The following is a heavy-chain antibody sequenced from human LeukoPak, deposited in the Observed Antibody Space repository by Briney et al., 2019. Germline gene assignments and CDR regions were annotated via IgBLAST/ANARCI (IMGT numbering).Heavy chain of an antibody. CDR2: ISENGGST. J-gene: IGHJ4*02. CDR1: GFTFDDYA. V-gene: IGHV3-43*02. Sequence: GGSLRLSCAASGFTFDDYAMHWVRQAPGKGLERVCLISENGGSTYYADSVKGRFTISRATSKNTMYLQMNSLRAEDTAIYYCAKGSGPTDFWGQGALVTVSS. CDR3: AKGSGPTDF.